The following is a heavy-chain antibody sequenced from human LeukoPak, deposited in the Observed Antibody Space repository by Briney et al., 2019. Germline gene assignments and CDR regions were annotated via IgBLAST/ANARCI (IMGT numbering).Heavy chain of an antibody. CDR3: ARDLYCSGGSCYDNYFDY. CDR2: IWYDGSNK. V-gene: IGHV3-33*01. D-gene: IGHD2-15*01. J-gene: IGHJ4*02. Sequence: GGSLRLSCAASGFTFSSYGMHWVRQAPGKGLEWVAVIWYDGSNKYYADSVKGRFTISRDNSKNTLYLQMNSLRAEDTAVYYCARDLYCSGGSCYDNYFDYWGQGTLVTVSS. CDR1: GFTFSSYG.